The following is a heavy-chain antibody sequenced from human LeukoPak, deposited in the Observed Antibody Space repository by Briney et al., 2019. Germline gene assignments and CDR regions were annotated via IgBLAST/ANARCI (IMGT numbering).Heavy chain of an antibody. CDR1: GGSIGTFY. CDR2: IYYTGST. CDR3: VRGQRSYDFSSSFYVAHGMDV. J-gene: IGHJ6*02. V-gene: IGHV4-59*01. Sequence: SETLSLTCTVSGGSIGTFYWSWIRRPPGKGLEWIGYIYYTGSTNYNPSLKSRVTISVDTSKNQVSLRLTSVTAADTAVYYCVRGQRSYDFSSSFYVAHGMDVWGQGTTVIVSS. D-gene: IGHD3-3*01.